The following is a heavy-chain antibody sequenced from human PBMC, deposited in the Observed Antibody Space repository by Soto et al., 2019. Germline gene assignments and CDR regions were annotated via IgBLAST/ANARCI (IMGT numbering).Heavy chain of an antibody. D-gene: IGHD4-17*01. CDR3: ARAHYGDYGYGMDV. J-gene: IGHJ6*02. CDR2: IYHSGST. Sequence: QLQLQESGSGLVKPSQTLSLTCAVSGGSISSGGYSWSWIRQRPGKGLEWIGYIYHSGSTYYNPSLKSRGTISVDRSKNQFSLKLSSVTAADTAVFYCARAHYGDYGYGMDVWGQGTTVTVSS. CDR1: GGSISSGGYS. V-gene: IGHV4-30-2*01.